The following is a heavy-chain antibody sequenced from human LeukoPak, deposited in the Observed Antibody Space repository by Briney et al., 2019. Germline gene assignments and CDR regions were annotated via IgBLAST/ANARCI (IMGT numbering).Heavy chain of an antibody. CDR1: GFTFSSYA. CDR3: AKADADDVLLPN. J-gene: IGHJ4*02. Sequence: GGSLTLSCAASGFTFSSYAMTWVRQAPGKGLEWVSGISDSGGSTFNADSAKGRFTISRDNSKNTLYLQMNSLRAEDTAVYYCAKADADDVLLPNWGQGTLVTVSS. V-gene: IGHV3-23*01. D-gene: IGHD3-10*01. CDR2: ISDSGGST.